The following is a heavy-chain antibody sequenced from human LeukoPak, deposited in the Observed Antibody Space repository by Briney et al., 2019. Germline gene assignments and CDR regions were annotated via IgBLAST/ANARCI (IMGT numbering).Heavy chain of an antibody. J-gene: IGHJ4*02. CDR1: GFTFSNRA. Sequence: QTGGSLRLSCVVSGFTFSNRAMSWVRQAPGKGLEWVSAISGSGGSTYYAGSVKGRFTISRDNSKNTLYLQMNSLRAEDTAVYYCAKDLYLLDYWGQGTLVTVSS. D-gene: IGHD2/OR15-2a*01. V-gene: IGHV3-23*01. CDR2: ISGSGGST. CDR3: AKDLYLLDY.